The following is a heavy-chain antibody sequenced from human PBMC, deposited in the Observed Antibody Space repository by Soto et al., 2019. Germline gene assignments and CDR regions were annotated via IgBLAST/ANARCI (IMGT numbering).Heavy chain of an antibody. D-gene: IGHD2-15*01. Sequence: WAQHEQGQGLEWMGWISAYNGNTNYAQKLQGRVTMTTDTSTSTAYMELRSLRSDDTAVYYCARDVAARNYYYMDVWGKGTTVTVSS. CDR2: ISAYNGNT. CDR3: ARDVAARNYYYMDV. V-gene: IGHV1-18*01. J-gene: IGHJ6*03.